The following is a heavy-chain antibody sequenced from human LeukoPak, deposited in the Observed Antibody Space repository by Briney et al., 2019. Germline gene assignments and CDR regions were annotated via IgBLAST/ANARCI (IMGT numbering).Heavy chain of an antibody. CDR2: IYYSGST. CDR1: GGSLRSTSYY. J-gene: IGHJ6*03. CDR3: GRLFYDFWSGHYYYYVDV. Sequence: SETLSLTCTVSGGSLRSTSYYWGWIRQPPGKGLEWIGSIYYSGSTYYNPSLKSRVTISVDTSKNQFSLKLSSVTAADTAVYYCGRLFYDFWSGHYYYYVDVWGKGTTVTVSS. V-gene: IGHV4-39*01. D-gene: IGHD3-3*01.